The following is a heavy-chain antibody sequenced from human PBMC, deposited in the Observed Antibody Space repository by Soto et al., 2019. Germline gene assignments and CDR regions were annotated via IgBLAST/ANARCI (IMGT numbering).Heavy chain of an antibody. D-gene: IGHD2-15*01. CDR3: ARQVYCSGGSCLLIDY. Sequence: PSETLSLTCTVSGGSISSSSYYWGWIRQPPGKGLEWIGTIYYSGSTYYNPSLKSRVTISVDTSKNQFSLKLSSVTAADTAVYYCARQVYCSGGSCLLIDYWGQGTLVTVSS. V-gene: IGHV4-39*01. CDR2: IYYSGST. J-gene: IGHJ4*02. CDR1: GGSISSSSYY.